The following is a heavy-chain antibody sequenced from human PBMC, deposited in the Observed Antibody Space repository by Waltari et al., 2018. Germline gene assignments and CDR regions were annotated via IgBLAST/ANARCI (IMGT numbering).Heavy chain of an antibody. V-gene: IGHV4-38-2*01. J-gene: IGHJ4*02. CDR3: ARRFWDPYYFDY. Sequence: QVQLQESGPGLVKPSETLSLTCAVSGYSISSGYYWGWIRQPPGKGLEWIGSIYHSGSTYYNPSLKSRVTISVDTSKNQFALKLSSVTAADTAVYYCARRFWDPYYFDYWGQGTLVTVSS. CDR2: IYHSGST. D-gene: IGHD1-26*01. CDR1: GYSISSGYY.